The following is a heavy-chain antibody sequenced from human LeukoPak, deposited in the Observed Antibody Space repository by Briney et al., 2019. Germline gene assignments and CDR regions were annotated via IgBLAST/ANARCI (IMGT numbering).Heavy chain of an antibody. CDR2: IGGSGSTT. Sequence: GGSLRLSCAASGFTFSSYAMSWVRQAPGKGLERVSAIGGSGSTTYDADTVKGRFTMSRDNSKNTLYLQMNSLRAEDTAVYYCARGRWYQGDYWGQGTLVTVSS. D-gene: IGHD6-13*01. V-gene: IGHV3-23*01. CDR3: ARGRWYQGDY. J-gene: IGHJ4*02. CDR1: GFTFSSYA.